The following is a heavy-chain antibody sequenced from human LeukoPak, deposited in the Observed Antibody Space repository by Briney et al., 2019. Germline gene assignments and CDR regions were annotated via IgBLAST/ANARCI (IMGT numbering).Heavy chain of an antibody. J-gene: IGHJ4*02. CDR3: ARSNPQYSRYSTSCLDD. CDR2: MWYDGTNK. V-gene: IGHV3-33*08. CDR1: GFTFSSYA. Sequence: GGSLRLSCAASGFTFSSYAMSWVCQAPGKGLEWVAFMWYDGTNKYYGDSVKGRFTISRDNPKNTLYLQMNSLRTEDTAVYYCARSNPQYSRYSTSCLDDWGQGALVTVSS. D-gene: IGHD6-13*01.